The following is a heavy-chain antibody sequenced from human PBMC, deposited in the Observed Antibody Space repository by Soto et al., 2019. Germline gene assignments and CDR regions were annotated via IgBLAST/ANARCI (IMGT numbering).Heavy chain of an antibody. J-gene: IGHJ6*02. CDR2: ISVTSGTI. D-gene: IGHD3-10*01. Sequence: PGGSLRLSCAASGFTFSDYPMDWVRQAPGKGLEWVSYISVTSGTIYYADSVKGRFTISRDNAKNSLYLQMNSLRDEDTAVYYCARDSRRGYGMDVWGQGTTVTVSS. CDR1: GFTFSDYP. CDR3: ARDSRRGYGMDV. V-gene: IGHV3-48*02.